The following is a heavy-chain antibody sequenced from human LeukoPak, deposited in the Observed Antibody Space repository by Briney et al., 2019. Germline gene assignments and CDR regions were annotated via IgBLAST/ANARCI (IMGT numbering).Heavy chain of an antibody. CDR1: GFSVTSNY. J-gene: IGHJ4*02. D-gene: IGHD3-16*02. V-gene: IGHV3-53*01. CDR3: ARDYRYYAD. Sequence: AGGSLRLSCAASGFSVTSNYMSWVRQAPGKGLEWVSVTYSGGTTYYADSVKGRFTISRDTSKNTVYLQMNSLSAEDTAVYYCARDYRYYADWGQETLVTVSS. CDR2: TYSGGTT.